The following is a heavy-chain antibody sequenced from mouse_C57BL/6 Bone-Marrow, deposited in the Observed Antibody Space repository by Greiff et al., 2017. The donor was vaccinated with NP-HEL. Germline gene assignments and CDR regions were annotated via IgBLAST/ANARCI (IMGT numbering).Heavy chain of an antibody. J-gene: IGHJ2*01. CDR3: ASDGYYDYFDY. D-gene: IGHD2-3*01. Sequence: QVQLQQPGAELVKPGASVKLSCKASGYTFTSYWMHWVKQRPGQGLEWIGMIHPNSGSTNYNEKFKSKATLTVDKSSSTAYMHLSSLTSEDSAVYYCASDGYYDYFDYWGQGTTLTVSS. V-gene: IGHV1-64*01. CDR2: IHPNSGST. CDR1: GYTFTSYW.